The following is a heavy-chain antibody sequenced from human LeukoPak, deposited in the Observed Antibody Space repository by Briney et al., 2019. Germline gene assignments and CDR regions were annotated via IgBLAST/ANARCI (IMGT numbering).Heavy chain of an antibody. D-gene: IGHD1-7*01. Sequence: SSETLFLTCTVSGYSIRSGYYWGWIRQPPGKGLEWIGCIYQSGSTHYNPSLKSRVTISVDTSKNHFSLKLTSVTAADTAVYYCARIFGNYQEAMDVWGPGITVTVSS. CDR3: ARIFGNYQEAMDV. CDR2: IYQSGST. J-gene: IGHJ6*02. CDR1: GYSIRSGYY. V-gene: IGHV4-38-2*02.